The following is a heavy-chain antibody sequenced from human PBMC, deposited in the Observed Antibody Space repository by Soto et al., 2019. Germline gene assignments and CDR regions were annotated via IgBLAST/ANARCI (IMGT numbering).Heavy chain of an antibody. V-gene: IGHV4-59*08. CDR3: ARLGRYCTGGRCYSYWDH. J-gene: IGHJ4*01. Sequence: SSETLSLTCTVSGSSMSSYHWNWIRQSPGKGLEWIGQIYYTGSTNYNPSLKSRVTISVDASKNQFSLELRSVTAADTAVYYCARLGRYCTGGRCYSYWDHWGQGTLVTVS. CDR1: GSSMSSYH. D-gene: IGHD2-15*01. CDR2: IYYTGST.